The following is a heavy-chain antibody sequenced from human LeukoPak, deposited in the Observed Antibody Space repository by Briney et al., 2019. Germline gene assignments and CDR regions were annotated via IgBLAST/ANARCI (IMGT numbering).Heavy chain of an antibody. J-gene: IGHJ3*02. CDR2: IYHSGST. CDR3: ARASSSSGWYGGDAFDI. D-gene: IGHD6-19*01. V-gene: IGHV4-30-2*01. Sequence: SETLSLTCAVSGGSISSGGYSWSWIRQPPGKGLEWIGYIYHSGSTYYNPSLKSRVTISVDRSKNQFSLKLSSVTAADTAVYYCARASSSSGWYGGDAFDIWGQGTMVTVSS. CDR1: GGSISSGGYS.